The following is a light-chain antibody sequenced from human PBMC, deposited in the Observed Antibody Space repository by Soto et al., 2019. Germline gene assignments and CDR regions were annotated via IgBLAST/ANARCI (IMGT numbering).Light chain of an antibody. CDR2: EGS. CDR1: SSDVGSYNL. V-gene: IGLV2-23*01. J-gene: IGLJ2*01. Sequence: QSALTQPASVSGSPGQSITISCTGTSSDVGSYNLVSWYQQHPGKAPKLMIYEGSKRPSGVSNRFSGSKSGNTASLTISGLQAEDEADYYCCSYAGSITLFGGGTQLTGL. CDR3: CSYAGSITL.